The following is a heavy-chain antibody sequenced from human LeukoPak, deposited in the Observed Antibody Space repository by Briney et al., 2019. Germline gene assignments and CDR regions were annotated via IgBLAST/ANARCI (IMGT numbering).Heavy chain of an antibody. V-gene: IGHV4-61*01. CDR3: ARDNGCSGGSCYRWFDP. CDR2: IYYSGST. Sequence: SETLVLTCTVSGGSVSSGSYYWSWIRQPPGKGLEWIGYIYYSGSTNYNPSLKSRVTISVDTSKNQFSLKLSSVTAADTAVYYCARDNGCSGGSCYRWFDPWGQGTLVTVS. J-gene: IGHJ5*02. D-gene: IGHD2-15*01. CDR1: GGSVSSGSYY.